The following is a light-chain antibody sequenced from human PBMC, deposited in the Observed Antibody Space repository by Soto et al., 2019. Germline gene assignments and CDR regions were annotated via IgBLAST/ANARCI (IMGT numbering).Light chain of an antibody. V-gene: IGKV3D-15*01. CDR3: QHYNSYLEA. CDR2: GAS. CDR1: QSINSF. J-gene: IGKJ1*01. Sequence: ESVLTQSPGTLSLSPREGATLSSRASQSINSFLAWYHQRRGQAPRLLIHGASNRATGIPARFSGSGSGTDFTLTISSLQPDDFATYYCQHYNSYLEAFGQGTKVDVK.